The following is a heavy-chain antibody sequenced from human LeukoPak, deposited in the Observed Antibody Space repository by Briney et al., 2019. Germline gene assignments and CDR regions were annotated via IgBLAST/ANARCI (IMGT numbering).Heavy chain of an antibody. V-gene: IGHV1-18*01. CDR3: ARDRVVRGVTDAFDI. CDR1: GYTLISYG. CDR2: ISAYNGNT. D-gene: IGHD3-10*01. Sequence: GASVKVSCKASGYTLISYGTNWVRQAPGQGLEWMGWISAYNGNTNYAQKLQGRVTMTTDTSTSTAYMELRSLRSDDTAVYYCARDRVVRGVTDAFDIWGQGTMVTVSS. J-gene: IGHJ3*02.